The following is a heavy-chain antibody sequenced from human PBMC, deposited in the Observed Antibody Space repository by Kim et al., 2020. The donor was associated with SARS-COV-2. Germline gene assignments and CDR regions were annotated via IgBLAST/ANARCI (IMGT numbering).Heavy chain of an antibody. J-gene: IGHJ5*02. CDR1: GYSFTSYW. V-gene: IGHV5-10-1*01. CDR2: IDPSDSYT. D-gene: IGHD3-10*01. CDR3: ARLGEDMVRGVIISNWFDP. Sequence: GESLKISCQGSGYSFTSYWISWVRQMPGKGLEWMGRIDPSDSYTNYSPSFQGHVTISADKSISTAYLQWSSLKASDTAMYYCARLGEDMVRGVIISNWFDPWGQGTLVTVSS.